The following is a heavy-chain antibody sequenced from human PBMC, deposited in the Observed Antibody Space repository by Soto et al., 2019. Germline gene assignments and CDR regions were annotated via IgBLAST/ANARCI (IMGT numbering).Heavy chain of an antibody. Sequence: SETLSLTCTVSGGSISSYYWSWIRQPPGKGLEWIGYIYYSGSTNYNPSLKSRVTISVDTSKNQFSLKLSSVTAADTAVYYCASAYLVAGSTYYFDYWGQGTLVTVSS. CDR3: ASAYLVAGSTYYFDY. D-gene: IGHD6-19*01. J-gene: IGHJ4*02. CDR2: IYYSGST. CDR1: GGSISSYY. V-gene: IGHV4-59*01.